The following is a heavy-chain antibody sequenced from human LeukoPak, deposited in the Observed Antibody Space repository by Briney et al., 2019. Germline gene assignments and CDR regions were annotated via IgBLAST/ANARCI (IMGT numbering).Heavy chain of an antibody. CDR3: AWIGYYDSSGYYWDDAFDI. CDR2: IYSNDEK. Sequence: SGPTLVNPTETLTLTCTVSGFSLSNARMGVSWIRQPPGKALEWLAHIYSNDEKSYSTSLKSRLTISKDTSKSQVVLTMTNMDPVDTATYYCAWIGYYDSSGYYWDDAFDIWGQGTMVAVSS. V-gene: IGHV2-26*01. J-gene: IGHJ3*02. CDR1: GFSLSNARMG. D-gene: IGHD3-22*01.